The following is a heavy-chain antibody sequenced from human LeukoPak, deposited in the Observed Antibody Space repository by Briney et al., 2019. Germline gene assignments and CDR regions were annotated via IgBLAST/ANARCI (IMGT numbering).Heavy chain of an antibody. J-gene: IGHJ4*02. Sequence: SETLSLTCTVSDDSINNYYWSWIRQPPGKGLEWIGYIYYSGSTNYNPSLKSRVTISVDTSKNQFSLKLSSVTAADTAVYYCARGTMTTVTYYFDYWGQGTLVTVSS. V-gene: IGHV4-59*12. CDR1: DDSINNYY. D-gene: IGHD4-17*01. CDR3: ARGTMTTVTYYFDY. CDR2: IYYSGST.